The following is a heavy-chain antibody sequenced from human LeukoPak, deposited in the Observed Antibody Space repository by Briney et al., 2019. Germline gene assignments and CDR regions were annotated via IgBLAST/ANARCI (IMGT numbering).Heavy chain of an antibody. CDR3: ARDWPYGSSSRPFDY. CDR1: GFTFSAYS. D-gene: IGHD6-6*01. J-gene: IGHJ4*02. V-gene: IGHV3-48*01. Sequence: PGGSLRLSCAASGFTFSAYSLNWVRQAPGKGLEWVSYINNIGSVTHYADSVKGRFTISRDNAKNSVYLQMNSLRVEDTAVYYCARDWPYGSSSRPFDYWGQGTLVTVCS. CDR2: INNIGSVT.